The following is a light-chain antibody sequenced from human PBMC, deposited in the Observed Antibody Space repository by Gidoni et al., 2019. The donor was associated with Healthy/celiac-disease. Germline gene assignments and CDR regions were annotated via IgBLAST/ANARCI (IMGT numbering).Light chain of an antibody. CDR2: AAS. CDR1: QSISSY. CDR3: QQSYSTPFT. J-gene: IGKJ3*01. Sequence: SPSSLSASVGDRVTITCRASQSISSYLNWYQQKPGKAPKLLIYAASSLQSGVPSRFSGSGSGTDFTLTISSLQPEDFATYYCQQSYSTPFTFXPXTKVDIK. V-gene: IGKV1-39*01.